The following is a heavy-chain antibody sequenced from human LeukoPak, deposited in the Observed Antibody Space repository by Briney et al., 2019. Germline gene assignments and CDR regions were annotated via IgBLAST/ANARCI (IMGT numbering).Heavy chain of an antibody. CDR3: ARSSYSSSSSV. CDR2: ISNNGGYT. J-gene: IGHJ3*01. Sequence: GGSLRLSCAASGFTFSSSAMSWVRQAPGKGLEWVSAISNNGGYTYYADSVQGRFTISRDNSKSTLCLQMNSLRAEDTAVYYCARSSYSSSSSVWGQGTMVTVSS. CDR1: GFTFSSSA. V-gene: IGHV3-23*01. D-gene: IGHD6-6*01.